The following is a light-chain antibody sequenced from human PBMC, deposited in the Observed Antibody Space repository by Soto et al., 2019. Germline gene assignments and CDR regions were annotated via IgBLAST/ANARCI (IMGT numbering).Light chain of an antibody. J-gene: IGKJ1*01. V-gene: IGKV3-15*01. CDR3: QQYNNWPPKT. Sequence: EIVMTQSPATLSVSPGERATLSRRASQSVSSNLAWYQQKPGQAPRLLIYGASTRATGIPARFSGSGSGTEFTLTISSLQSEDFALYYCQQYNNWPPKTFGQGTKVEIK. CDR1: QSVSSN. CDR2: GAS.